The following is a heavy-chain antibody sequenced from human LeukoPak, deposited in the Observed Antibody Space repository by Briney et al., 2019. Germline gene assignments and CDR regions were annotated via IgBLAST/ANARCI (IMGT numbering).Heavy chain of an antibody. V-gene: IGHV3-23*01. CDR3: ARNLGGGRCYSDQ. D-gene: IGHD2-15*01. CDR1: GFTCTSYD. CDR2: ISASGSNT. J-gene: IGHJ4*02. Sequence: PGGYLRLSCAGSGFTCTSYDMSWLRPAPGKGLEWVSGISASGSNTYYADSVKGRFTISRDNSKSMLYVQMDSLSDEDTATYYCARNLGGGRCYSDQWGQGTLVIVSS.